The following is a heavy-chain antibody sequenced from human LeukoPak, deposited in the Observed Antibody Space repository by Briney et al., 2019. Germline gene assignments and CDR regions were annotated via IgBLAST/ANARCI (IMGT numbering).Heavy chain of an antibody. J-gene: IGHJ4*02. CDR2: IYHGGST. Sequence: ASETLSLTCTVSGYSISSGYYWGWIRQSPVKGLEWIGSIYHGGSTYYNPSLRRRVIVSVDTSKNHFSLKMSSVTAADTAVYYCARDLASCAGDCYSDGFDYWGQGALVTVSS. D-gene: IGHD2-21*02. CDR3: ARDLASCAGDCYSDGFDY. V-gene: IGHV4-38-2*02. CDR1: GYSISSGYY.